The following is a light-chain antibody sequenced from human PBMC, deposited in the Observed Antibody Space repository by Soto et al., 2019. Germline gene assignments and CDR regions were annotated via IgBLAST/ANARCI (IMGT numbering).Light chain of an antibody. CDR3: QQYNNWPPWT. J-gene: IGKJ1*01. Sequence: EIVMTQSPATLSVSPGERATLSCRASQSVSSNLAWYQQKPGQAPRLLIYGASTRATGIPARFSGGGSGTEFTLTIISLQCEDFAVYYCQQYNNWPPWTFGQGTKVEIK. V-gene: IGKV3-15*01. CDR2: GAS. CDR1: QSVSSN.